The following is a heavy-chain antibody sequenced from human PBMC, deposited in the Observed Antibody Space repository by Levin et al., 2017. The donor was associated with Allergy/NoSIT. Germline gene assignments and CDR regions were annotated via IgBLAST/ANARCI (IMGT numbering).Heavy chain of an antibody. CDR2: ISGYNGNT. CDR1: GYTFTSYG. Sequence: PGASVKVSCKASGYTFTSYGISWVRQAPGQGLEWMGWISGYNGNTNYAQKLQGRVTMTRDTSTSTAYMELRSLRSDDTAVYYCAREGDIVVVPAEYAMDVWGLGTTVTVSS. V-gene: IGHV1-18*01. D-gene: IGHD2-2*01. CDR3: AREGDIVVVPAEYAMDV. J-gene: IGHJ6*02.